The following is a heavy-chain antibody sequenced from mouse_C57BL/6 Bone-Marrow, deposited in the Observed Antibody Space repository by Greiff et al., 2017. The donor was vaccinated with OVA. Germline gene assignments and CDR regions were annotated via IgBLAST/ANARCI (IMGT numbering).Heavy chain of an antibody. Sequence: EVQLVESGGGLVQPGGSMKLSCVASGFTFSNYWMNWVRQSPEKGLEWVAQIRLKSDNYATHYAESVKGRFTISRDDSKSSVYLQMNNLRAEDTGIYYCTEGDYGSSNVWGTGTTVTVSS. J-gene: IGHJ1*03. CDR1: GFTFSNYW. V-gene: IGHV6-3*01. D-gene: IGHD1-1*01. CDR2: IRLKSDNYAT. CDR3: TEGDYGSSNV.